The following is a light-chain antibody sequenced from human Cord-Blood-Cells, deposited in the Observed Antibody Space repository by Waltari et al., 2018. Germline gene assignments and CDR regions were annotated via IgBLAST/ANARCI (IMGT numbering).Light chain of an antibody. CDR1: QSISSN. V-gene: IGKV1-39*01. Sequence: DIQMTQSPPSLSASVGARVTITSRASQSISSNLNWYQQKPGNAPKHLIYSASSLQSGVPSTFSGSGSGTDSTLTSSSLQPEYFATYYCQQSHSTPITFGQGTRLEIK. CDR3: QQSHSTPIT. CDR2: SAS. J-gene: IGKJ5*01.